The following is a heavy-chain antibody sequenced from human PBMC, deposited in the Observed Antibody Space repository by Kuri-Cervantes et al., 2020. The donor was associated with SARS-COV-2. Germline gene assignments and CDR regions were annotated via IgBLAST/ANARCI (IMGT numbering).Heavy chain of an antibody. Sequence: LSLTCAASGFTFSSYGMHWVRQAPGKGLEWVAVIWYDGSNKYYADFVKGRFTISRDNSKNTLYLQMTSLRAEDTAVYYCARYDGSTNNYYYYGMDVWGQGTTVTVSS. CDR2: IWYDGSNK. J-gene: IGHJ6*02. V-gene: IGHV3-33*01. CDR1: GFTFSSYG. D-gene: IGHD2-2*01. CDR3: ARYDGSTNNYYYYGMDV.